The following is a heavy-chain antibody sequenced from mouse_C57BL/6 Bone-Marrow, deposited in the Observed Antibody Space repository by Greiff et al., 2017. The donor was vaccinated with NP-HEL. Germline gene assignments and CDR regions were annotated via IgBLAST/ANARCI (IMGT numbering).Heavy chain of an antibody. J-gene: IGHJ1*03. Sequence: QVQLKQPGAELVRPGSSVKLSCKASGYTFTSYWMHWVKQRPIQGLEWIGNIDPSDSETHYNQKFKDKATLTVDKSSSTAYMQLSSLTSEDSAVYYCARNPPITTVVADWYFDVWGTGTTVTVSS. CDR2: IDPSDSET. CDR3: ARNPPITTVVADWYFDV. CDR1: GYTFTSYW. V-gene: IGHV1-52*01. D-gene: IGHD1-1*01.